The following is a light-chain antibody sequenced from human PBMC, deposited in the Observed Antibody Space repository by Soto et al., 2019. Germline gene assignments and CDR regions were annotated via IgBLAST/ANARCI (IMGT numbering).Light chain of an antibody. CDR1: KNDIGSSDY. V-gene: IGLV2-14*01. J-gene: IGLJ3*02. CDR3: SSSTSSNTLV. CDR2: GVS. Sequence: QSALTQPASVSASPGQSITISCTGGKNDIGSSDYVSWYQQHPGKAPKLIIYGVSNRPSGTSDRFSGSKSGNTASLTISGLQGDDEADYYCSSSTSSNTLVFGGGTKLTVL.